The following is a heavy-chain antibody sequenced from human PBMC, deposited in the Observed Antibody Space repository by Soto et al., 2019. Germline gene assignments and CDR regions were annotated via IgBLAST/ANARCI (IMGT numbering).Heavy chain of an antibody. D-gene: IGHD5-12*01. CDR1: GFSFSGYA. CDR2: ISGSGATP. Sequence: EVQLLESGGGLVQPGGSLRLSCAASGFSFSGYAISWVRLAPGKGLEWVSGISGSGATPFYADSVKGRFTISRDNSQNTLYQQMNSLSAEDTAVYYCAKGARGYSPSGMDVWGQGTTVTVSS. CDR3: AKGARGYSPSGMDV. V-gene: IGHV3-23*01. J-gene: IGHJ6*02.